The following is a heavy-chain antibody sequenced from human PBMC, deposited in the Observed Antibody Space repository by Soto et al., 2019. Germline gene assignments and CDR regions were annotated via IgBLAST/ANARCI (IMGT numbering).Heavy chain of an antibody. D-gene: IGHD3-22*01. CDR1: GYRFTSYW. J-gene: IGHJ5*02. CDR3: ARKDKSGYFNWFDP. V-gene: IGHV5-51*01. CDR2: IFPSDSDT. Sequence: GASLKISCSTSGYRFTSYWIAWVRQMPGKGLEWMGTIFPSDSDTRYSPSFQGQVTISADRSTSTVFLQWASLKASDTAVYFCARKDKSGYFNWFDPWGQGTLVTVSS.